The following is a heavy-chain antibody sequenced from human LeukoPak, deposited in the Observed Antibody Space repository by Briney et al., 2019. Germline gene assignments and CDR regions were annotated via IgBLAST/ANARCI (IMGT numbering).Heavy chain of an antibody. V-gene: IGHV4-39*01. CDR1: GGSISSSSYY. Sequence: PSETLSLTCTVSGGSISSSSYYWGWIRQPPGKGLEWIGSIYYSGSTYYNPSLKSRVTISVDTSKNQFSLKLGSVTAADTAVYYCARHASGSYYAFDYWGQGTLVTVSS. CDR2: IYYSGST. D-gene: IGHD1-26*01. J-gene: IGHJ4*02. CDR3: ARHASGSYYAFDY.